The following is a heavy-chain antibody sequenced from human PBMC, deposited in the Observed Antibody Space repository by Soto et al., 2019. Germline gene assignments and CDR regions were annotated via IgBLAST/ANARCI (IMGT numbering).Heavy chain of an antibody. V-gene: IGHV1-2*02. CDR3: ASSMITFGGVIDNWFDP. D-gene: IGHD3-16*02. CDR2: INPNSGGT. Sequence: ASVKVSCKASGYTFTGYYMHRVRQAPGQGLEWMGWINPNSGGTNYAQKFQGRVTMTRDTSISTAYMELSRLRSDDTAVYYCASSMITFGGVIDNWFDPWGQGTLVTVSS. CDR1: GYTFTGYY. J-gene: IGHJ5*02.